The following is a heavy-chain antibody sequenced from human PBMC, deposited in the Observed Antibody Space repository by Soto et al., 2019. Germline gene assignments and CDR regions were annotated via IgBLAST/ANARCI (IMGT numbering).Heavy chain of an antibody. V-gene: IGHV4-30-4*01. J-gene: IGHJ5*02. CDR2: IYYSGST. D-gene: IGHD4-17*01. Sequence: QVQLQESGPGLVKPSQTLSLTCSVSGGSITSGDFYWSWLRQPPGKGLEWIGFIYYSGSTYYTPSLKSRVTMSVNTSKNQCSLRLSSVTAADTAVYYCARGVGRGGDHSNWFDPWGQGTLVTVSS. CDR3: ARGVGRGGDHSNWFDP. CDR1: GGSITSGDFY.